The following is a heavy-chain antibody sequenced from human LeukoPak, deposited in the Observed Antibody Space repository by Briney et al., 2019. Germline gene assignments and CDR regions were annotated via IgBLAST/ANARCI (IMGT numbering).Heavy chain of an antibody. CDR3: VKTGGYDYDDAFDI. Sequence: AGGSLRLSCAASGFTFSNYGTSWVRQTPGKGLEWVSGMSGSGGSTYYADSVKGRFTISRDNSKSTLYLQMNSLRVEDTAVYYCVKTGGYDYDDAFDIWGQGTMVTVSS. J-gene: IGHJ3*02. CDR2: MSGSGGST. D-gene: IGHD3-16*01. CDR1: GFTFSNYG. V-gene: IGHV3-23*01.